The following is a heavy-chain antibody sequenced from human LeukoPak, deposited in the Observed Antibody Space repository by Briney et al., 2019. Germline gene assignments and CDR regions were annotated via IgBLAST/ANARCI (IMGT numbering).Heavy chain of an antibody. D-gene: IGHD6-19*01. CDR3: ARDSSGWGVLVY. J-gene: IGHJ4*02. V-gene: IGHV3-66*01. CDR1: GLAVSSKY. Sequence: GGSLRLGCAASGLAVSSKYKRWQRQATGEGLEWVSVIYSGGSTYYADSVKGRFTISRDNSKNTLYLQMNSLRAEDTAVYYCARDSSGWGVLVYWGQGTLVTVSS. CDR2: IYSGGST.